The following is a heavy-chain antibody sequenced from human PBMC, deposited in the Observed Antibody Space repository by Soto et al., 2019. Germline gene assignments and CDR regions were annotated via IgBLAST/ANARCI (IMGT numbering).Heavy chain of an antibody. CDR2: IRSKAYGGTT. D-gene: IGHD3-3*01. Sequence: GGSLRLSCTASGFTFGDYAMSWFRQAPGKGLEWVGFIRSKAYGGTTEYAASVKGRFTISRDDSKSIAYLQMNSLKTEDTAVYYCTRDHSPLSYYDFWSGYYTRPAYGMDVWGQGTTVTVSS. V-gene: IGHV3-49*03. CDR1: GFTFGDYA. CDR3: TRDHSPLSYYDFWSGYYTRPAYGMDV. J-gene: IGHJ6*02.